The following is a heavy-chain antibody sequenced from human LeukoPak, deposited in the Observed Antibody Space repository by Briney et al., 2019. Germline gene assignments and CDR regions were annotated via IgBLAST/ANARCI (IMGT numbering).Heavy chain of an antibody. CDR3: ARVPPGRQWPKVVFQH. D-gene: IGHD3-10*01. CDR2: INPNSGGT. V-gene: IGHV1-2*02. Sequence: ASVKVSCKASGYTFTGYYMHWVRQAPGQGLEWMGWINPNSGGTNYAQKFQSRVTMTRDTSISTAYMELSRLRSDDTAVYYCARVPPGRQWPKVVFQHWGQGTLVTVSS. J-gene: IGHJ1*01. CDR1: GYTFTGYY.